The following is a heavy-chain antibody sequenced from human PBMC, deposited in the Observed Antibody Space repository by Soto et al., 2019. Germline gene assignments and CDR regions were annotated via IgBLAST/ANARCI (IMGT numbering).Heavy chain of an antibody. CDR3: ARVQAVAGPDYFDY. CDR1: GFTFSDYY. V-gene: IGHV3-11*01. D-gene: IGHD6-19*01. J-gene: IGHJ4*02. Sequence: GGSLRLSCAASGFTFSDYYMSWIRQAPGKGLEWVSYISSSGSTIYYADSVKGRFTISRDNAKNSLYLQMDSLRAEDTAVYYCARVQAVAGPDYFDYWGQGTLVTVSS. CDR2: ISSSGSTI.